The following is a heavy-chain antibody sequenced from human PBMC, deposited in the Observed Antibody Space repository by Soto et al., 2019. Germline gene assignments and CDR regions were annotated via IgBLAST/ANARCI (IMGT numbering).Heavy chain of an antibody. D-gene: IGHD6-25*01. Sequence: PSETLSLTCTVSGGSISSYYWSWIRHPPGKGLEWIGYSYYSGSTNYTPSPKSRVTISVETSKNQFSLKLSSVTAADPAVYSCAGPHGGSSGWDNGFAPWGQGTLVTVSS. CDR3: AGPHGGSSGWDNGFAP. CDR2: SYYSGST. CDR1: GGSISSYY. V-gene: IGHV4-59*01. J-gene: IGHJ5*02.